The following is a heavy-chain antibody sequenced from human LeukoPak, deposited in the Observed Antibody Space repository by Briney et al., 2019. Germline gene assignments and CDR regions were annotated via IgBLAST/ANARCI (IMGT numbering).Heavy chain of an antibody. D-gene: IGHD2-15*01. J-gene: IGHJ5*02. CDR2: IYYSGST. CDR3: ARVSVVAATPDWFDP. V-gene: IGHV4-59*12. Sequence: PSETLSLTCTVSGGSISSYYWSWIRQPPGKGLEWIGYIYYSGSTNYNPSLKSRVTISVDTSKNQFSLKLSSVTAADTAVYYCARVSVVAATPDWFDPWGQGTLVTVSS. CDR1: GGSISSYY.